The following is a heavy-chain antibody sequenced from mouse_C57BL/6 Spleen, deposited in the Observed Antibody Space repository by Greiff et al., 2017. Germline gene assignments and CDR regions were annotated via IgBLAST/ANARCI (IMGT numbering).Heavy chain of an antibody. Sequence: QVQLQQPGTELVKPGASVKLSCKASGYIFISYWMYWVKQRPGQGLEWIGNINPSNGGTNYNEKFKSKATLTVDKSSSPAYMQLSSLTSEDSAVYYCARPIYYGNPYYAMDYWGQGTSVTVSS. CDR3: ARPIYYGNPYYAMDY. CDR2: INPSNGGT. V-gene: IGHV1-53*01. D-gene: IGHD2-1*01. CDR1: GYIFISYW. J-gene: IGHJ4*01.